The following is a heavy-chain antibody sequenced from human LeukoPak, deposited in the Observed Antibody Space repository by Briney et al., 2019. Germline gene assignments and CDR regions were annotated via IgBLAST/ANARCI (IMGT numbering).Heavy chain of an antibody. Sequence: SETLSLTCTVSGGSISSYYWSWIRQPPGKGLEWIGYIYYSGSTNYNPSLKSRVTISVDSSKNQFSLKLTSVTAADTAVYYCATLGEYYDSSGYYYNWGQGTLVTVSS. V-gene: IGHV4-59*12. J-gene: IGHJ4*02. D-gene: IGHD3-22*01. CDR1: GGSISSYY. CDR3: ATLGEYYDSSGYYYN. CDR2: IYYSGST.